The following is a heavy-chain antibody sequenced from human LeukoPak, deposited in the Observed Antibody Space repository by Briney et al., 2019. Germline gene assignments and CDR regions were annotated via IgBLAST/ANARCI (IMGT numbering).Heavy chain of an antibody. D-gene: IGHD3-10*01. V-gene: IGHV4-38-2*02. CDR2: IYHSGST. J-gene: IGHJ4*02. CDR1: GYSISSGYY. Sequence: PSETLSLTCSVSGYSISSGYYWGWIRQPPGKGLEWIATIYHSGSTYYNPSLKSRVTISVDTSKNQFSLKVNSATASDTAVYYCARVVDRGGNDYWGQGTPVTVSS. CDR3: ARVVDRGGNDY.